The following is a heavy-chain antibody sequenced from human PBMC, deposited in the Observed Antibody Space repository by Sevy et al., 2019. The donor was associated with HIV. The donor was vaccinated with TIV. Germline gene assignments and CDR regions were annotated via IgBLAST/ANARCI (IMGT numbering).Heavy chain of an antibody. Sequence: SETLSLTCTVSGGSISSYYWSWIRQPPGKGLEWIGYIYYSGSTNYNPSLKSRVTISVDTSKNQFSLKLSSVTAADTALYYCARGGRDFWSGYRPYYFDYWGQGTLVTVSS. D-gene: IGHD3-3*01. CDR2: IYYSGST. CDR3: ARGGRDFWSGYRPYYFDY. V-gene: IGHV4-59*01. CDR1: GGSISSYY. J-gene: IGHJ4*02.